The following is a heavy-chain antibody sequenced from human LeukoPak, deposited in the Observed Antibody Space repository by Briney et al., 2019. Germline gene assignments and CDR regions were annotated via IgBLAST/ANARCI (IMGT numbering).Heavy chain of an antibody. CDR1: GFTFSSYA. V-gene: IGHV3-23*01. CDR3: AKDRAYYYYDSSGYYDY. J-gene: IGHJ4*02. CDR2: ISGSGGST. Sequence: GSLRLSFSASGFTFSSYAMSWVRQAPGKGLEWVSAISGSGGSTYYADSVKGRFTISRDNSKNTLYLQMNSLRAEDTAVYYCAKDRAYYYYDSSGYYDYWGQGTLVTVSS. D-gene: IGHD3-22*01.